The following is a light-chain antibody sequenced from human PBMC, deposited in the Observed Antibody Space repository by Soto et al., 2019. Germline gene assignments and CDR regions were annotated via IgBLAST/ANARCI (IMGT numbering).Light chain of an antibody. V-gene: IGKV3-11*01. J-gene: IGKJ1*01. CDR2: DAS. Sequence: ETVLTQSPATLSLSPGERATLSCRASPSVSIFLAWYQQKPGQAPRLLMYDASTRATGIPARFSGSGSGTAFTLTISSLEPEDSAVYYCQQRNNWPWTFGQGTKVEIK. CDR3: QQRNNWPWT. CDR1: PSVSIF.